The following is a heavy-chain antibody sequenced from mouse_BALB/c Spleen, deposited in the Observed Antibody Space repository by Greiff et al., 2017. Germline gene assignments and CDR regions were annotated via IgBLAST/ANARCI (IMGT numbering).Heavy chain of an antibody. D-gene: IGHD4-1*01. V-gene: IGHV5-6-4*01. Sequence: EVQLVESGGGLVKPGGSLKLSCAASGFTFSSYTMSWVRQTPEKRLEWVATISSGGSYTYYPDSVKGRFTISRDNAKNTLYLQMSSLKSEDTAMYYCTRDNWVDYWGQGTTLTVSS. CDR1: GFTFSSYT. CDR2: ISSGGSYT. CDR3: TRDNWVDY. J-gene: IGHJ2*01.